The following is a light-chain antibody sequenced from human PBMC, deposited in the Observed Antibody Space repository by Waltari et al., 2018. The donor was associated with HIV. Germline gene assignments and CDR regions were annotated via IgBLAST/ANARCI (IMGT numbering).Light chain of an antibody. CDR2: AAS. J-gene: IGKJ4*01. CDR3: QQSYSTPIT. CDR1: KSISSY. V-gene: IGKV1-39*01. Sequence: DIQMTQSPSSLSASVGDRVTITCRASKSISSYLNWYQQKPGNAPKLLIYAASSLQSGVPSRFSGSGSGTDFTLTISSLQPEDFATYYCQQSYSTPITFGGGTKVEIK.